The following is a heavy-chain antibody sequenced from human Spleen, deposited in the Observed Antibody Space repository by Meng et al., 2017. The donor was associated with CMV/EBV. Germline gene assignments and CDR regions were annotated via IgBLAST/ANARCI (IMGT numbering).Heavy chain of an antibody. CDR1: GFTFGDYA. V-gene: IGHV3-49*04. D-gene: IGHD3-22*01. J-gene: IGHJ4*02. Sequence: GESLKISCTASGFTFGDYAMSWVRQAPGKGLEWVGFIRSKAYGGTTEYAAPVKGRFTISRDDSKSIAYLQMNSLKTEDTAVYYCTRTRYYYDSSGYYLDDYWGQGTLVTVSS. CDR3: TRTRYYYDSSGYYLDDY. CDR2: IRSKAYGGTT.